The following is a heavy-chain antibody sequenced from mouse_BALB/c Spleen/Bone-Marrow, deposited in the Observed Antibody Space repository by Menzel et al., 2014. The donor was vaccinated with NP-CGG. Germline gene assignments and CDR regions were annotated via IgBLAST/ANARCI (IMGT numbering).Heavy chain of an antibody. Sequence: EVQLQESGPDLVKPSQSLSLTCTVTGYSITSGYGWHWIRQFPGNKLEWMGYIHYSGSTNYNPSLKSRISITRDTSKNQFFLQLNSVTTEDTATYYCANGNFDYWGQGTTLTVSS. CDR2: IHYSGST. J-gene: IGHJ2*01. D-gene: IGHD2-1*01. CDR1: GYSITSGYG. V-gene: IGHV3-1*02. CDR3: ANGNFDY.